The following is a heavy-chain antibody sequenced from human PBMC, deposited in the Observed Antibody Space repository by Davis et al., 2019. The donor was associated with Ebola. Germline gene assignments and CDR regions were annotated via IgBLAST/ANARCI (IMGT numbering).Heavy chain of an antibody. Sequence: PGGSLRLSCTASGFTFGDYAMTWVRQAPGKGLEWVSVIYNGGSTYYADSVKGRFTISRDNSKNTLYLQMNSLRAEDTAVYFCARQLPYYSYGMDVWGQGTTVTVSS. CDR3: ARQLPYYSYGMDV. CDR2: IYNGGST. V-gene: IGHV3-53*01. D-gene: IGHD2-2*01. CDR1: GFTFGDYA. J-gene: IGHJ6*02.